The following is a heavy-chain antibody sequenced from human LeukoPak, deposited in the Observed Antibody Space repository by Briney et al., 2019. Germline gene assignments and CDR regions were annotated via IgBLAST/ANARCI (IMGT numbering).Heavy chain of an antibody. J-gene: IGHJ5*02. CDR3: ARMVRGPSNWFDP. Sequence: SETLSLTCTVSGYSISSGYYWGWIRQPPGKGLEWIGSIYHSGSTYYNPSLKSRVTISVDTSKNQFSLKLSSVTAADTAVYYCARMVRGPSNWFDPWGQGTLVTVSS. V-gene: IGHV4-38-2*02. CDR2: IYHSGST. CDR1: GYSISSGYY. D-gene: IGHD3-10*01.